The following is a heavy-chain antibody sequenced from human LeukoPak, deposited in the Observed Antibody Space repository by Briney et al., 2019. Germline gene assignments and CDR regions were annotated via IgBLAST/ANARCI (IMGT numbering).Heavy chain of an antibody. CDR3: ATEDPRGYYFDY. Sequence: MGRIIPILGITNYAQKFQGRVTITADKSTGTAYMELSSLRSEDTAVYYCATEDPRGYYFDYWGQGTLVTVSS. V-gene: IGHV1-69*02. CDR2: IIPILGIT. D-gene: IGHD3-10*01. J-gene: IGHJ4*02.